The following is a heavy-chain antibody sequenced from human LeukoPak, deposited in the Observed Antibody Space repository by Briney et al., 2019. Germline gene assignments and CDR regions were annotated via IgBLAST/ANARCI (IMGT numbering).Heavy chain of an antibody. CDR1: GGSISSSSYY. Sequence: SETLSLTCTVSGGSISSSSYYWGWIRQPPGKGLEWIGSIYYGGSTYYNPSLKSRVTISVDTSKNPFSLKLSFVTAADTAVYYCARRVLEAVTCAGGFDYWGQGTLVTVSS. CDR2: IYYGGST. CDR3: ARRVLEAVTCAGGFDY. V-gene: IGHV4-39*01. D-gene: IGHD6-19*01. J-gene: IGHJ4*02.